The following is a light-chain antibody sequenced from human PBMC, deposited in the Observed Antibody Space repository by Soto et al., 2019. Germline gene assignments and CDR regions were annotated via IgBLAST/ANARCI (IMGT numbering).Light chain of an antibody. CDR2: DVS. Sequence: DIQMTQSPSTLSASVGDRVTITCRASQTISNWLAWYQQKPGMAPKLLIYDVSNLESGVPSRFSGSGSGTEFTLTISSLQPDDFATYYCQQYNSYSPWTFGQGTKVDIK. V-gene: IGKV1-5*01. CDR3: QQYNSYSPWT. CDR1: QTISNW. J-gene: IGKJ1*01.